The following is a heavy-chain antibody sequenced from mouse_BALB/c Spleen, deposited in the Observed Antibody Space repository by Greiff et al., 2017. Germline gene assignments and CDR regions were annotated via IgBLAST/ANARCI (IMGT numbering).Heavy chain of an antibody. V-gene: IGHV4-1*02. CDR1: GFDFSRYW. D-gene: IGHD3-1*01. CDR2: INPDSSTI. Sequence: EVKLEESGGGLVQPGGSLKLSCAASGFDFSRYWMSWVRQAPGKGLEWIGEINPDSSTINYTPSLKDKFIISRDNAKNTLYLQMSKVRSEDTALYYCARPGTSGAWFAYWGQGTLVTVSA. J-gene: IGHJ3*01. CDR3: ARPGTSGAWFAY.